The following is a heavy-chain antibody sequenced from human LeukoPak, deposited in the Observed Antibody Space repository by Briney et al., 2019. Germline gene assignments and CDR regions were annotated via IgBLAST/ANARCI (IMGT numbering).Heavy chain of an antibody. CDR1: GFTFSSYA. J-gene: IGHJ4*02. Sequence: SGGSLRLSCAASGFTFSSYAMNWVRQAPGKGLEWVSSIDDSSTYIYHADSVKGRFAISRDNAKNSLYLQMNSLRAEDTAVYYCTRDTIFGQEPLCDYWGQGTLVTVSS. V-gene: IGHV3-21*01. CDR3: TRDTIFGQEPLCDY. CDR2: IDDSSTYI. D-gene: IGHD3-3*01.